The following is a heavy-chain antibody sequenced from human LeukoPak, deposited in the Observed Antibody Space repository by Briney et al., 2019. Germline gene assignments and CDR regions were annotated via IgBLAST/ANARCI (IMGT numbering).Heavy chain of an antibody. J-gene: IGHJ4*02. CDR1: GFTFDDYA. Sequence: GGSLRLSCAASGFTFDDYAMHWVRHAPGKGLEWVSGISWNSGSIGYADSVKGRFTISRDNAKNSLYLQMNSLRAEDTALYYCAKEGYCSGGSCFTIRNVFDYWGQGTLVTVSS. CDR3: AKEGYCSGGSCFTIRNVFDY. D-gene: IGHD2-15*01. V-gene: IGHV3-9*01. CDR2: ISWNSGSI.